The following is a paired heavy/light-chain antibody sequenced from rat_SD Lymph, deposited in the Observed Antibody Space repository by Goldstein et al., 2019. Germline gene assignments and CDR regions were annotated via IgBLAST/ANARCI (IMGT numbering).Light chain of an antibody. V-gene: IGKV2S27*01. CDR2: SVS. CDR3: MQATHAPLT. Sequence: DVVLTQTPPTLSATIGQSVSISCRSSQSLLDSDGDTYLNWLLQRPGQSPQLLIYSVSNLESGVPNRFSGSGSETDFTLKISGVEAEDLGVYYCMQATHAPLTFGSGTKLEIK. J-gene: IGKJ5*01. CDR1: QSLLDSDGDTY.
Heavy chain of an antibody. D-gene: IGHD1-6*01. CDR2: INPYSGGT. J-gene: IGHJ4*01. CDR1: GYTFTDYI. CDR3: AIMYTTDYYYLYVMDA. V-gene: IGHV1-38*01. Sequence: QVKLLQSGAALVKPGDSVKMSCKASGYTFTDYIIHWVKQSHGKSLEWIGYINPYSGGTNYNEKFKSKATLTVDKSSSTAYMEFSRLTSEDSAIYYCAIMYTTDYYYLYVMDAWGQGASVTVSS.